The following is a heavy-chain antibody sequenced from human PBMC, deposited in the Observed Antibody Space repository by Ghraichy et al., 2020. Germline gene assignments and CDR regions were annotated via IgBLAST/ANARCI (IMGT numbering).Heavy chain of an antibody. D-gene: IGHD1-26*01. V-gene: IGHV3-53*01. Sequence: GGSLRLSCAASGFTVSSNYMSWVRQAPGKGLEWVSVIYSGGSTNYADSVKGRFTISRDNSKNTLYLQMNSLRVEDTAVYYCARRGSPGYYFDYWGQGTLVTVSS. CDR3: ARRGSPGYYFDY. J-gene: IGHJ4*02. CDR2: IYSGGST. CDR1: GFTVSSNY.